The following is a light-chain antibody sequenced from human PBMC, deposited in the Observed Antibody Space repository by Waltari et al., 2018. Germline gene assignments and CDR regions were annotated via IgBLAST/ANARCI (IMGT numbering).Light chain of an antibody. CDR1: TSNIGSHT. V-gene: IGLV1-44*01. J-gene: IGLJ2*01. Sequence: QSVLTQPPSASGTPGPKVTITCSGSTSNIGSHTVNWYQQLPGAAPKLLIFSNDQRPSGVPDRFSGSKSGTSASLAISGLQSEDEADYYCATWDDSLNGHVFGGGTKV. CDR3: ATWDDSLNGHV. CDR2: SND.